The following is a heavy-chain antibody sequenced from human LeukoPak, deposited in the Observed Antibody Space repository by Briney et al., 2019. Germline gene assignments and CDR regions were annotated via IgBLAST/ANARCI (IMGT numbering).Heavy chain of an antibody. V-gene: IGHV3-64*02. CDR2: ISTNGDST. J-gene: IGHJ6*02. Sequence: GGSLRLSCAASGFTFSTYAMHWVRQAPGKGLEYVSAISTNGDSTYYADSVKGRFTISRDNSKNTLFLQMGSLRADDMAVYYCAKAWGYCSSTSCRGNGMDVWGQGTTVTVSS. CDR1: GFTFSTYA. CDR3: AKAWGYCSSTSCRGNGMDV. D-gene: IGHD2-2*01.